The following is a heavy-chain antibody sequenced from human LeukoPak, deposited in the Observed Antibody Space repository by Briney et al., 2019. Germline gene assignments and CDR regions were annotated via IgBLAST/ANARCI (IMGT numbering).Heavy chain of an antibody. J-gene: IGHJ4*02. CDR2: ISSTGNPR. D-gene: IGHD6-13*01. CDR1: GLTFSDYS. V-gene: IGHV3-48*04. Sequence: GGSLRLSCTASGLTFSDYSMNWVRQAPGKGLEWVSYISSTGNPRHYADSVKGRFTISRDNAKNSVYLQMNSLRAEDTAFYYCARYSASSYVKYFDYWGQGALVTVSS. CDR3: ARYSASSYVKYFDY.